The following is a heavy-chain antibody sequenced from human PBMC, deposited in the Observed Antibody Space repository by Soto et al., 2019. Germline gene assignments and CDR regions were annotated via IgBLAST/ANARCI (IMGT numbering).Heavy chain of an antibody. J-gene: IGHJ6*02. V-gene: IGHV4-30-4*02. Sequence: PSDSLSLTCTVSGDSIRSGNHYWSWIRQPPGKGLEWIGYIYYSGSTYYSPSLKSRVTISVDTSKNQFSLKLNSVTAADTAVYYCARVDILTVYPCMDVFGQGTTLTVS. CDR2: IYYSGST. CDR3: ARVDILTVYPCMDV. D-gene: IGHD3-9*01. CDR1: GDSIRSGNHY.